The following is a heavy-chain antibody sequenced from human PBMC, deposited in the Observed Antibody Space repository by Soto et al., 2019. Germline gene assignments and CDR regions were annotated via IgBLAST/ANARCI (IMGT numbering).Heavy chain of an antibody. Sequence: QVQLVESGGGVVQPGRSLRLSCAASGFTFSSYGMHWVRQAPGKGLEWVAVIWYDGSNKYYADSVKGRFTISRDNSKNTLYLQMNSLRAEDTAVYYCARDVMVRGIDDAFDIWGQGTMVTVSS. J-gene: IGHJ3*02. CDR1: GFTFSSYG. V-gene: IGHV3-33*01. CDR3: ARDVMVRGIDDAFDI. CDR2: IWYDGSNK. D-gene: IGHD3-10*01.